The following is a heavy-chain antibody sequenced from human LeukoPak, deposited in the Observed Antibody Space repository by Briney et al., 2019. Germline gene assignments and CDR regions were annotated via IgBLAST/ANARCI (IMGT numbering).Heavy chain of an antibody. Sequence: SETLSLTCSVSGGSISSYYWSWIRQPPGKGLEWIGYMYYSGSTHYNPSPESRVTISIDTSKKQLSLKLTSVTAADTAVYYCARDRRESTKPNDVFDIWGQGSMVTVSS. CDR2: MYYSGST. CDR1: GGSISSYY. V-gene: IGHV4-59*01. D-gene: IGHD1-1*01. J-gene: IGHJ3*02. CDR3: ARDRRESTKPNDVFDI.